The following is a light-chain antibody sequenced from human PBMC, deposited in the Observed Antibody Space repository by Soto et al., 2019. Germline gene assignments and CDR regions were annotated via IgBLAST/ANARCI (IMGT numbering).Light chain of an antibody. Sequence: DIVLTQSPATLSLSPGERATLSCRSSQSVTNSFLAWYQQKPGQAPRLLIYGASSRATGIPDRFSGSGSGTDFTLTISRLEPEDFAVYYCQQYGSSPWTFGQGTKVDIK. CDR2: GAS. CDR1: QSVTNSF. CDR3: QQYGSSPWT. V-gene: IGKV3-20*01. J-gene: IGKJ1*01.